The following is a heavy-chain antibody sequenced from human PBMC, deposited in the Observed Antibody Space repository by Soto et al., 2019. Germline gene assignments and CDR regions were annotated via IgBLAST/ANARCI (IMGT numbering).Heavy chain of an antibody. J-gene: IGHJ4*02. Sequence: QVQLVQSGAEVKKPGSSVKVSCKASGGTFSSYTISWVRQAPGQGLEWMGRIIPILGIANYAQKFQGRVTITAGKSTSTAYMELSSLRSEDTAVYYCAREPGLGDLDYWGQGTLVTVSS. D-gene: IGHD1-26*01. CDR3: AREPGLGDLDY. CDR1: GGTFSSYT. V-gene: IGHV1-69*08. CDR2: IIPILGIA.